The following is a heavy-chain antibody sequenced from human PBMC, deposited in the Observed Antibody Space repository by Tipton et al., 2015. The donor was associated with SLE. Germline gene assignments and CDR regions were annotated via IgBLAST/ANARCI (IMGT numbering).Heavy chain of an antibody. V-gene: IGHV4-34*01. D-gene: IGHD2-2*01. CDR2: INHSGST. J-gene: IGHJ5*02. CDR1: IGSFRRYY. CDR3: ARGKRYLSRLVQLNWCDT. Sequence: TLSLTCAVSIGSFRRYYWSWTRQSPRKGLEWIGEINHSGSTNYNPSLKSRVNISVDTSKNQFSLKLNSVTAADTAVFYCARGKRYLSRLVQLNWCDTWGQGSLVAVSS.